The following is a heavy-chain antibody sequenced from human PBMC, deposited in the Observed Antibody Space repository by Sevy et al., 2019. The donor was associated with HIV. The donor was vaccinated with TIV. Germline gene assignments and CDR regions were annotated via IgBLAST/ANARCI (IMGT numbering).Heavy chain of an antibody. V-gene: IGHV3-23*01. CDR3: AKGDRTFYGLDV. J-gene: IGHJ6*02. D-gene: IGHD2-15*01. CDR1: GFTFSNYE. CDR2: ISGSGGST. Sequence: GGSLRPSCSASGFTFSNYEMIWVRRAPGRGREWVSAISGSGGSTYYADSVKGRFTISRDKSKNTLYLQMNSLRVADTAVYYCAKGDRTFYGLDVWGQGTTVTVSS.